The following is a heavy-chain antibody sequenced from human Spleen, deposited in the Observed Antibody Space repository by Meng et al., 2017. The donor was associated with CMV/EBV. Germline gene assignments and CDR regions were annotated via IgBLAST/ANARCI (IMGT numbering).Heavy chain of an antibody. D-gene: IGHD2-2*01. J-gene: IGHJ4*02. CDR3: ARGLGYCSSTSCTPGSGFGY. V-gene: IGHV1-18*04. CDR1: GYTLTKHY. CDR2: ISTYNGHT. Sequence: ASVKVSCKASGYTLTKHYMHWVRQAPGQGLEWMGWISTYNGHTNYAQRVQGRVTMTTDTSTRTAYMELRSLRSDDTAVYYCARGLGYCSSTSCTPGSGFGYWGQGTLVTVSS.